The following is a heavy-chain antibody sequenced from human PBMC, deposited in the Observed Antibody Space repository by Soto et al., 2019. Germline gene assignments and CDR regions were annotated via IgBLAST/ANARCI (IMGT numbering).Heavy chain of an antibody. CDR1: VFTFGDSY. Sequence: VGSLRLSCACSVFTFGDSYMSCIRQAPGKWLEWLSYISPGSRYPAYADSVKGRFTISRDNAKRSLYLQMMSLTAEDTAIYYCVRRGGRGLFDPLGQGTMVTVSS. J-gene: IGHJ5*02. V-gene: IGHV3-11*06. CDR3: VRRGGRGLFDP. CDR2: ISPGSRYP.